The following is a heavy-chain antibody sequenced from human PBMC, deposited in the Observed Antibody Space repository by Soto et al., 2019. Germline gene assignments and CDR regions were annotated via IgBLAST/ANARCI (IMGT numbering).Heavy chain of an antibody. CDR1: GGSISSGGYY. CDR3: AREGNYGSETRYFDY. CDR2: IYYSGST. V-gene: IGHV4-31*03. D-gene: IGHD3-10*01. J-gene: IGHJ4*02. Sequence: SETLSLTCTVSGGSISSGGYYWSWIRQHPGKGLEWIGYIYYSGSTYYNPSLKSRVTISVDTSKNQFSLKLSSVTAADTAVYYCAREGNYGSETRYFDYWGQGTLVTVSS.